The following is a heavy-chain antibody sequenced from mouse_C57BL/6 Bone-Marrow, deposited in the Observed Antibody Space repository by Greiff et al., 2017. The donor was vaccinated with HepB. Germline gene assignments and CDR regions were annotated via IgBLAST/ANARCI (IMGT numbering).Heavy chain of an antibody. J-gene: IGHJ2*01. Sequence: QVQLQQPGAELVMPGASVKLSCKASGYTFTSYWMHWVKQRPGLGLEWIGEIDPSDSYTNYNQKFKGKSTLTVDKSSSTAYMQLSSLTSEDSAVYYCARRGTTVVADYWGQGTTLTVSS. D-gene: IGHD1-1*01. CDR3: ARRGTTVVADY. V-gene: IGHV1-69*01. CDR2: IDPSDSYT. CDR1: GYTFTSYW.